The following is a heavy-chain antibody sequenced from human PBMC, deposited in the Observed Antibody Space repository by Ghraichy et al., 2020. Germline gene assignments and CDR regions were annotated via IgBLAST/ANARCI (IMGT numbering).Heavy chain of an antibody. CDR1: GFTFSSYS. Sequence: GGSLRLSCAASGFTFSSYSMNWVRQAPGKGLEWVSSISSSSSYIYYADSVKGRFTISRDNAKNSLYLQMNSLRAEDTAVYYCARDQQRLVQRGTDYWGQGTLVTVSS. J-gene: IGHJ4*02. D-gene: IGHD6-13*01. CDR2: ISSSSSYI. CDR3: ARDQQRLVQRGTDY. V-gene: IGHV3-21*01.